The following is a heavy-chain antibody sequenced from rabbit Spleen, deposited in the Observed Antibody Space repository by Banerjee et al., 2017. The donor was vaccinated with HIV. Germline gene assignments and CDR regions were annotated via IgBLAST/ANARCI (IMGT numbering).Heavy chain of an antibody. D-gene: IGHD1-1*01. Sequence: QSLEESGGGLVQPEGSLTLTCTASGFSFSNSYYMCWVRQAPGKGLEWIGCVDVGSSGFTYFANWAKGRFTISKTSSTTVTLKMTSLTAADTATYFCARDTATSFSSYGMDLWGPGTLVTVS. J-gene: IGHJ6*01. V-gene: IGHV1S40*01. CDR1: GFSFSNSYY. CDR2: VDVGSSGFT. CDR3: ARDTATSFSSYGMDL.